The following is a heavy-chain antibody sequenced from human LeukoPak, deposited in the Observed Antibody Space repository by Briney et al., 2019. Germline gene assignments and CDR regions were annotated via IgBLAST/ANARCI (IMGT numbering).Heavy chain of an antibody. CDR1: GGSISSYY. V-gene: IGHV4-59*01. CDR2: IYYSGST. Sequence: SETLSLTCTVSGGSISSYYWSWIRQPPGKGLEWIGYIYYSGSTNYNPSLKSRVTISVDTSKNQFSLKLSSVTAADTAVYYRAREATYGYSSGWYDYWGQGTLVTVSS. J-gene: IGHJ4*02. CDR3: AREATYGYSSGWYDY. D-gene: IGHD6-19*01.